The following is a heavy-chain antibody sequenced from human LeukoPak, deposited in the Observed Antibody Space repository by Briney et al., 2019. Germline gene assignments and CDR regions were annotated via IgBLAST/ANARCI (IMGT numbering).Heavy chain of an antibody. V-gene: IGHV4-39*01. CDR2: IYYSGST. CDR1: GGSISSSRYY. Sequence: SETLSLICTVSGGSISSSRYYWGWIRQPPGKGLEWIGSIYYSGSTYYNPSLKSRVTISVDTSKNQFSLKLSSVTAADTAVYYCARGPPQTDIAAAGNHYYYYYMDVWGKGTTVTVSS. J-gene: IGHJ6*03. D-gene: IGHD6-13*01. CDR3: ARGPPQTDIAAAGNHYYYYYMDV.